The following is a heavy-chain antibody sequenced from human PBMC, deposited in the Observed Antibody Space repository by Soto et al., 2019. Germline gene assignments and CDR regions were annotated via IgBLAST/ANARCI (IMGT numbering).Heavy chain of an antibody. CDR1: GFTFSSYG. Sequence: GGSLRLSCAASGFTFSSYGMHWVRQAPGKGLEWVAVIWYDGSNKYYADSVKGRFTISRDNSKNTLYLQMNSLRAEDTAVYCCARDRYDSSGYYKIGAFDIWGQGTMVTVSS. CDR3: ARDRYDSSGYYKIGAFDI. D-gene: IGHD3-22*01. CDR2: IWYDGSNK. V-gene: IGHV3-33*01. J-gene: IGHJ3*02.